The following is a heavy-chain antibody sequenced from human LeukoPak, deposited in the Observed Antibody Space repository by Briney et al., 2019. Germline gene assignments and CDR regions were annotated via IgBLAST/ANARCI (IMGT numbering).Heavy chain of an antibody. CDR1: GFIFSGSW. CDR2: ISAGGGST. Sequence: GGSLRLPCTVSGFIFSGSWMAWIRQAPGKGLEWVSAISAGGGSTYYADSVKGRFTISRDNSKNTLYLQVDSLRADDTAVYYCANNYGHFYFDYWGQGILVTVSS. D-gene: IGHD3-10*01. CDR3: ANNYGHFYFDY. J-gene: IGHJ4*02. V-gene: IGHV3-23*01.